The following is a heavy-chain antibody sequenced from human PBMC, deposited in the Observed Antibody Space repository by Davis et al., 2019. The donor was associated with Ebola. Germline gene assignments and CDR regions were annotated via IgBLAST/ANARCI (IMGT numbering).Heavy chain of an antibody. Sequence: PGGSLRLSCAASGFTFTRYFLSWVRQAPGKGLECVSVIFSNGDTYYADSVKGRFTISRDISKNTLYLQLTSLRAEDTAVYYCARVYDSVNYFDYWGQGTLVTVSS. J-gene: IGHJ4*02. V-gene: IGHV3-66*01. CDR2: IFSNGDT. CDR1: GFTFTRYF. D-gene: IGHD3-16*01. CDR3: ARVYDSVNYFDY.